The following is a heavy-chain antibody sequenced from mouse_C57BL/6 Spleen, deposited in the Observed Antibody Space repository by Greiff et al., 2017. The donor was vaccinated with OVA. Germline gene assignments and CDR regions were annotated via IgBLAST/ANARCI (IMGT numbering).Heavy chain of an antibody. Sequence: ESGAELARPGASVKMSCKASGYTFTSYTMHWVKQRPGQGLEWIGYINPSSGYTKYNQKFKDKATLTADKSSSTAYMQLSSLTSEDSAVYYCARSDPLWGAMDYWGQGTSVTVSS. CDR3: ARSDPLWGAMDY. D-gene: IGHD1-1*02. CDR1: GYTFTSYT. V-gene: IGHV1-4*01. J-gene: IGHJ4*01. CDR2: INPSSGYT.